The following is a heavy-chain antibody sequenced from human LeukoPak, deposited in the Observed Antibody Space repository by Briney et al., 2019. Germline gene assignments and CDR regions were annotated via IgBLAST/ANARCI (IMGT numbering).Heavy chain of an antibody. V-gene: IGHV4-4*02. CDR1: GGSLSSSNW. CDR2: IHHSGST. CDR3: ARGGYDILTGYYNYYYGMDV. D-gene: IGHD3-9*01. Sequence: SETLSLTCAVSGGSLSSSNWWSWVRQPPGKGLEWVGEIHHSGSTNYNPSLKSRVTISVDRSKNQSSLKLSSVTASDMAVYYCARGGYDILTGYYNYYYGMDVWGQGTTVTVSS. J-gene: IGHJ6*02.